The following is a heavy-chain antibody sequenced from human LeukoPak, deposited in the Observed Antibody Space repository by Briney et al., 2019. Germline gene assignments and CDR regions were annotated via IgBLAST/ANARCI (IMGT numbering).Heavy chain of an antibody. V-gene: IGHV1-8*01. D-gene: IGHD4-17*01. CDR3: ARAARSHYYYYGMDV. CDR2: MNPNSGNT. CDR1: GYTFTSYD. Sequence: ASVKVSCKASGYTFTSYDINWVRQATGQGLEWMGWMNPNSGNTGYAQKFQGRVTMTRNTSISTAYMELSSLRSEDTAVYYCARAARSHYYYYGMDVWGQGTTVTVSS. J-gene: IGHJ6*02.